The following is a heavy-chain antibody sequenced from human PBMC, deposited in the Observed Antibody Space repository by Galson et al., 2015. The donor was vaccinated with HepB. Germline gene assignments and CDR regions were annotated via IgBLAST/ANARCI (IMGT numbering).Heavy chain of an antibody. CDR1: GFTFNTHP. D-gene: IGHD1-1*01. CDR2: ISFDGSNT. CDR3: ARELGQRDDY. V-gene: IGHV3-30*04. Sequence: SLRLSCAASGFTFNTHPMHWVRQAPGKGLEWVAIISFDGSNTHYTGSVKGRFSISRDNSKNTLYLQMNSLRAEDTAVYYCARELGQRDDYWGQGTLVTVSS. J-gene: IGHJ4*02.